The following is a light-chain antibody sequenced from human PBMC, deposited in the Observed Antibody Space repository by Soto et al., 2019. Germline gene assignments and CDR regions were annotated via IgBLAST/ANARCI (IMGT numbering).Light chain of an antibody. Sequence: QSVLTQPPSVSATPGQKVTISCSGSSSNFGSNSVSWYQQLPGTAPKLLVYETNRRPSGIPDRFSGSKSGTSATLGITGLQTGDEADYYCATWDRSLSVGVFGTGTKVTV. CDR1: SSNFGSNS. CDR2: ETN. V-gene: IGLV1-51*02. J-gene: IGLJ1*01. CDR3: ATWDRSLSVGV.